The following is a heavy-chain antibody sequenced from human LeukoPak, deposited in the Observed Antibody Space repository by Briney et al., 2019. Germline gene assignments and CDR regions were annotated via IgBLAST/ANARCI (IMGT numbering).Heavy chain of an antibody. J-gene: IGHJ4*02. D-gene: IGHD3-10*01. CDR1: GFTVSSNY. V-gene: IGHV3-66*01. Sequence: GGSLRLSCAASGFTVSSNYRSWVRQAPGKGLEWVSVIYSGGSTYYADSVKGRFTISRDNSKNMLYLQMNSLRAEDTAVYYCARLLWFGESADYWGQGTLVTVSS. CDR2: IYSGGST. CDR3: ARLLWFGESADY.